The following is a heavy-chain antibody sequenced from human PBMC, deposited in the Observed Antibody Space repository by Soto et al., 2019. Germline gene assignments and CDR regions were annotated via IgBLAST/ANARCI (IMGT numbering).Heavy chain of an antibody. CDR3: ARAGTAMVHLDY. J-gene: IGHJ4*02. CDR1: GGSISSYF. CDR2: IYSRGST. Sequence: ETLSLTCTVSGGSISSYFWSWIRQPPGKGLEWIGYIYSRGSTNYNPSLKSRLTISVDTSKNQFSLKLTSVTAADTAVYYCARAGTAMVHLDYWGQGTLVTVSS. D-gene: IGHD5-18*01. V-gene: IGHV4-59*12.